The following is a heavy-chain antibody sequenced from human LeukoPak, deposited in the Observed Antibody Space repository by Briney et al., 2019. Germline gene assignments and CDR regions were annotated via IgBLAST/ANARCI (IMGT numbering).Heavy chain of an antibody. D-gene: IGHD2-15*01. J-gene: IGHJ4*02. V-gene: IGHV4-39*07. CDR3: ARDRALWWFYY. CDR2: LSYSGGT. CDR1: GDSVSSNSFY. Sequence: SETLSLTCTVSGDSVSSNSFYWAWIRQPPGKGLEWIGSLSYSGGTYYNPSLKGRVTISVDSSTNQFSLKLTSVTAADTAVYYCARDRALWWFYYWGQGTLVTVSS.